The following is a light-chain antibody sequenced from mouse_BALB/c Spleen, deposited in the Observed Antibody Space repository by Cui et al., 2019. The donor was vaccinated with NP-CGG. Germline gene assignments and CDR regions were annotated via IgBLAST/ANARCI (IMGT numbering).Light chain of an antibody. Sequence: QALLTQETVLTTSPGETVTLTCRSSTGAVTTSNYANWVQEKADHLFTGLIGGTNNRAPGVPARFSGSLIGDKAALTITGAQTEDEAIYFCALWYSNHWVFGGGTKLTVL. CDR2: GTN. CDR1: TGAVTTSNY. J-gene: IGLJ1*01. V-gene: IGLV1*01. CDR3: ALWYSNHWV.